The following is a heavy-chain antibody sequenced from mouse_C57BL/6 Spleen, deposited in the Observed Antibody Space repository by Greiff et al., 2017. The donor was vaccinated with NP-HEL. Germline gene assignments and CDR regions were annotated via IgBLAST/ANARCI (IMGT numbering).Heavy chain of an antibody. CDR2: IYPGSGNT. J-gene: IGHJ1*03. CDR1: GYTFTDYY. Sequence: QVQLQQSGAELVRPGASVKLSCKASGYTFTDYYINWVKQRPGQGLEWIARIYPGSGNTYYNEKFKGKATLTAEKSSSTAYMQLSSLTSEDSAVYFCAREGDLFGYFDVWGTGTTVTVSS. D-gene: IGHD1-1*01. V-gene: IGHV1-76*01. CDR3: AREGDLFGYFDV.